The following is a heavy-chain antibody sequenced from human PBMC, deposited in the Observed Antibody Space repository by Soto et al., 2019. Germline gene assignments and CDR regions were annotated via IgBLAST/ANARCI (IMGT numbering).Heavy chain of an antibody. V-gene: IGHV1-8*01. J-gene: IGHJ6*03. CDR2: MNPNSGNT. CDR3: AREGCSSTSCPPYYYYYMDV. CDR1: GYTFTSYD. Sequence: ASVKVSCKASGYTFTSYDINWVRQATGQGLEWMGWMNPNSGNTGYAQKFQGRVTMTRNTSISTAYMELSSLRSEDTAVYYCAREGCSSTSCPPYYYYYMDVWGKGTTVTVSS. D-gene: IGHD2-2*01.